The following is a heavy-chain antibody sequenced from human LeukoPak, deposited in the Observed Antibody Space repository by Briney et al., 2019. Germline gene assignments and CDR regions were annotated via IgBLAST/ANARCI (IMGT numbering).Heavy chain of an antibody. CDR2: ISGSGSST. CDR1: GFAFSAYA. CDR3: AKTSGSGNYYYYYYGMNV. Sequence: GGSLRLSCAASGFAFSAYAMTWVRQAPGKGLEWVSAISGSGSSTFYADSVKGRFTISRDNSKNTLYLQMNSLRAEDTAIYYCAKTSGSGNYYYYYYGMNVWGQGTTVTVSS. D-gene: IGHD3-10*01. J-gene: IGHJ6*02. V-gene: IGHV3-23*01.